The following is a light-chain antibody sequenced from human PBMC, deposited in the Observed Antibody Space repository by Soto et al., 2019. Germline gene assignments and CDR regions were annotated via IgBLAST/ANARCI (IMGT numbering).Light chain of an antibody. CDR1: QSVSNY. CDR2: EAS. V-gene: IGKV3-11*01. Sequence: EIVLTQSPATLSMSPEERATLSCRASQSVSNYLAWYKPKPGQAPRLLIYEASNRASGIPARVSGRGSGTEFTLTISSLEPEDFEVYYCQQRSNWPLTFGGGTKVDIK. CDR3: QQRSNWPLT. J-gene: IGKJ4*01.